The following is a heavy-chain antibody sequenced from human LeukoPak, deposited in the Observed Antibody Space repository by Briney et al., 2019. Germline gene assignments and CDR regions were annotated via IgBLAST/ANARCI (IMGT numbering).Heavy chain of an antibody. D-gene: IGHD2-21*01. CDR3: ATSNDAKIAPFDH. CDR1: GVSMSAYQ. Sequence: SDTLSLTCTVSGVSMSAYQWSWVRQSPEKGLEWIGCINTKGETSYNPSLKRRVTTSVDTSKSQFSLRLTSVTAADTAVYYCATSNDAKIAPFDHWGQGAPVTVSS. J-gene: IGHJ4*02. V-gene: IGHV4-4*09. CDR2: INTKGET.